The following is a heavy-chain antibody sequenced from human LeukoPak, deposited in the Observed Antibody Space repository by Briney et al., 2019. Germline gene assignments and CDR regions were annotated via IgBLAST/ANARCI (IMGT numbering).Heavy chain of an antibody. V-gene: IGHV3-33*01. Sequence: GGPLRLSCAASGFTFSSYGMHWVRQAPGKGLEWVAVIWYDGSNKYYADSVKGRFTISRDDSKNTLYLQMNSLRAEDTTVYYCARLSARDYYFDYWGQGTLVTVSS. CDR1: GFTFSSYG. J-gene: IGHJ4*02. CDR2: IWYDGSNK. CDR3: ARLSARDYYFDY.